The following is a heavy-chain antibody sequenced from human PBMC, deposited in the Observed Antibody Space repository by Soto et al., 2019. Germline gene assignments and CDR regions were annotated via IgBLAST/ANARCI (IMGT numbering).Heavy chain of an antibody. CDR1: GYTFTGYY. CDR3: ASSFGVGYFDY. CDR2: INPNSGGT. J-gene: IGHJ4*02. Sequence: ASVKVSCKASGYTFTGYYMHWVRQAPGQGLEWMGWINPNSGGTNYAQKFQGWVTMTRDTSISTAYMELSSLRSEDTAVYYCASSFGVGYFDYWGQGTLVTVSS. V-gene: IGHV1-2*04. D-gene: IGHD2-8*01.